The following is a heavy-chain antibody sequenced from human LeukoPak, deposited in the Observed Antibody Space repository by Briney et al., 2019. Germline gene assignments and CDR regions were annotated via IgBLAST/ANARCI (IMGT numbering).Heavy chain of an antibody. Sequence: GGSLRLSCAASGFTFSSYSMNWVRQAPGKGLEWVSYISSSSSTIYYADSVKGRFTISRDNAKNSLYLQMNSLRAEDTALYHCARAIGYSYGPWEYWGQGTLVTVSS. V-gene: IGHV3-48*04. CDR3: ARAIGYSYGPWEY. D-gene: IGHD5-18*01. J-gene: IGHJ4*02. CDR2: ISSSSSTI. CDR1: GFTFSSYS.